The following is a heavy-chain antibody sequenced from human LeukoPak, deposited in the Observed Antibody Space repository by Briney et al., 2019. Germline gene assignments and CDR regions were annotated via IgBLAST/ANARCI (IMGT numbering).Heavy chain of an antibody. Sequence: SQTLSLTCVVSGDSISSGGYSWNWIRQPPGKVLEWIGYIYQSGNTYYNPSLKSRATMSVDRSKNQFSLKLSSVTAADTAVYYCARDVNWNRYFDYWGQGTLVTVSS. D-gene: IGHD1-1*01. CDR2: IYQSGNT. CDR3: ARDVNWNRYFDY. V-gene: IGHV4-30-2*01. CDR1: GDSISSGGYS. J-gene: IGHJ4*02.